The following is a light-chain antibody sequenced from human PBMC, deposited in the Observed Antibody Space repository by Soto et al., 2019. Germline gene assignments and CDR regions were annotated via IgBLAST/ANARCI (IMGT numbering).Light chain of an antibody. CDR3: MQATQSTWT. Sequence: DIVMTQTPLSSPVTLGQAASISCGSSQSLVHSDGNTYLSWFHQRPGQPPRLLIYKVSDRFSGVPERFSGSGAGTDFTLTISRVEAEDVGLYYCMQATQSTWTFGQGTKVEIK. CDR1: QSLVHSDGNTY. J-gene: IGKJ1*01. V-gene: IGKV2-24*01. CDR2: KVS.